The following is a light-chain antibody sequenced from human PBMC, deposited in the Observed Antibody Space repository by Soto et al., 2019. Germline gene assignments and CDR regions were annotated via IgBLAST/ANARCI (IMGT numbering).Light chain of an antibody. CDR3: TSYTSSSTNVL. V-gene: IGLV2-14*01. CDR1: SSDVGGYNY. Sequence: QSVLTQPASVFGSPGQSITISCTGTSSDVGGYNYVSWYQLHPGKAPKLLIYEVSNRPSGVSNRFSGSKSGNTASLTISGLQAEDEADYFCTSYTSSSTNVLFGGGTKVTVL. CDR2: EVS. J-gene: IGLJ2*01.